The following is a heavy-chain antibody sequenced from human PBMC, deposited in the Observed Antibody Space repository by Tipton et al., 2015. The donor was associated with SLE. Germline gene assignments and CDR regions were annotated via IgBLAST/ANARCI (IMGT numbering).Heavy chain of an antibody. D-gene: IGHD4-11*01. J-gene: IGHJ4*02. CDR3: ARGLPTAVNFDY. Sequence: QLVQSGAEVKKPGASVKVSCKASGYTFTTFDITWVRQAPGQGLEWMGWISAYNNNTNYAQKLQGRVTMTTDTSTSTAYMELRSLRSDDTAVYYCARGLPTAVNFDYWGQGTLVTVSS. CDR2: ISAYNNNT. V-gene: IGHV1-18*01. CDR1: GYTFTTFD.